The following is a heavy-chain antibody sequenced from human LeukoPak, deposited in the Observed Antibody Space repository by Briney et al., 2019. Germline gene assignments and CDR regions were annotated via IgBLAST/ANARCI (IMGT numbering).Heavy chain of an antibody. Sequence: SETLSLTCTVSGGSISSYYWSWIRQPPGKGLEWIGYIYYSGSTNYNPSLKSRVTISVDTSKNQFSLKLSSVTAADTAVYYCAGDVYYGSGSPYWGQGTLVTVSS. CDR1: GGSISSYY. V-gene: IGHV4-59*01. D-gene: IGHD3-10*01. CDR3: AGDVYYGSGSPY. CDR2: IYYSGST. J-gene: IGHJ4*02.